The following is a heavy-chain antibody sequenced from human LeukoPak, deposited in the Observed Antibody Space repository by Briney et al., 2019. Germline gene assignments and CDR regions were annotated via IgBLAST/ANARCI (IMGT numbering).Heavy chain of an antibody. CDR3: ARGSIVGATFDYFDY. Sequence: ASVKVSCKASGYTFTSYGISWVRQAPGQGLEWMGWIKPNSGGTNYAQKFQGRVTMTRDTSISTAYMELSRLRSDDTAVYYCARGSIVGATFDYFDYWGQGTLVTVPS. V-gene: IGHV1-2*02. CDR2: IKPNSGGT. D-gene: IGHD1-26*01. J-gene: IGHJ4*02. CDR1: GYTFTSYG.